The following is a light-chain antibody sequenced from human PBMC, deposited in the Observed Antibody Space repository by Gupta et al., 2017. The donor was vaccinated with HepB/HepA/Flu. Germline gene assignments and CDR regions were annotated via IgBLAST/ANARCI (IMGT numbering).Light chain of an antibody. CDR1: NSDVGGYNY. Sequence: QSALTQPASVSGSPGQPLSISCTGTNSDVGGYNYVSWYQQHPSKAPKLMIYDVSNRPSGISIRFSVSKSGNAASLTISRLQAEDEADYYCSSFSTSNTPAYVFGTGTKVTVL. V-gene: IGLV2-14*03. CDR2: DVS. CDR3: SSFSTSNTPAYV. J-gene: IGLJ1*01.